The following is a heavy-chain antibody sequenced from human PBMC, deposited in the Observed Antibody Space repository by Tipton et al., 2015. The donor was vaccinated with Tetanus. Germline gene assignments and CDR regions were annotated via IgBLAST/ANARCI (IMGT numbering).Heavy chain of an antibody. V-gene: IGHV5-51*01. J-gene: IGHJ4*02. CDR3: AKVSAPGTIATGNFDY. CDR2: FFPGDSES. D-gene: IGHD1-1*01. CDR1: GYSFSSYW. Sequence: VQLGQSGAEAKKPGESLKISCRGSGYSFSSYWIAWVRQVPGKGLEWMGIFFPGDSESRYSPSFQGQVTMSGDNSIRTAYLQWNSLRASDTATYYCAKVSAPGTIATGNFDYWGQGTPVTVSS.